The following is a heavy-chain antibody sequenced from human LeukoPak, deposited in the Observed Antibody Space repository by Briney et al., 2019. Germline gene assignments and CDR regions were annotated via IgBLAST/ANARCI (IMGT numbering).Heavy chain of an antibody. CDR1: GFTFSSYG. CDR2: IRYDGSNK. D-gene: IGHD2-2*01. Sequence: GGSLRLSCAASGFTFSSYGMHWVRQAPGEGLEWVAFIRYDGSNKYYADSVKGRFTISRDNSKNTLYLQMNSLRAEDTAVYYCAKDGVYCSSTSCYPLYYFDYWGQGTLVTVSS. CDR3: AKDGVYCSSTSCYPLYYFDY. V-gene: IGHV3-30*02. J-gene: IGHJ4*02.